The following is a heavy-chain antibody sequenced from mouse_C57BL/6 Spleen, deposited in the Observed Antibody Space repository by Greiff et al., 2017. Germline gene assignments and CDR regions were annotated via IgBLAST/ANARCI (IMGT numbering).Heavy chain of an antibody. Sequence: QVQLQQSGAELMKPGASVKLSCKATGYTFTGYWIEWVKQRPGHGLEWIGEILPGSGSSNYNAKFKGKATFTADTSSNTAYVQLSSLATEDSAIYYCARYGGYYPDYWGKGTTLTVSS. CDR1: GYTFTGYW. CDR3: ARYGGYYPDY. D-gene: IGHD1-1*01. CDR2: ILPGSGSS. V-gene: IGHV1-9*01. J-gene: IGHJ2*01.